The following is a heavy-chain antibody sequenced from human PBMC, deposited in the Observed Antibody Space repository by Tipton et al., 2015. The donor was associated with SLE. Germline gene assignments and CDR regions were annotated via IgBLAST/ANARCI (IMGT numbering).Heavy chain of an antibody. V-gene: IGHV3-9*01. CDR2: ISWNGGRI. D-gene: IGHD4-17*01. J-gene: IGHJ6*02. CDR3: AKVGPLTYGDTDYYGMDV. CDR1: GFTFDDYG. Sequence: SLRLSCAASGFTFDDYGMHWVRQAPGKGLEWVSGISWNGGRIDYADSVKGRFSISRDNAKRSLYLQMNGLRPEDTGLYYRAKVGPLTYGDTDYYGMDVWGQGTTVIVSS.